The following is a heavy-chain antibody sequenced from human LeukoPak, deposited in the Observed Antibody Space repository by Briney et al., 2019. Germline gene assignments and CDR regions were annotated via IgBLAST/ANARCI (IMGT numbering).Heavy chain of an antibody. J-gene: IGHJ4*02. D-gene: IGHD2-21*02. CDR2: INHSGSN. Sequence: PSETLSLTGAVYGGSFCGYYWSWLRQPPGKGRMWMGEINHSGSNNDHPSLKSRVTISVDTSKNQFSLKLSSVTAADTAAYYCARGGYCGGDCYFYYWGQGTLVT. CDR3: ARGGYCGGDCYFYY. CDR1: GGSFCGYY. V-gene: IGHV4-34*01.